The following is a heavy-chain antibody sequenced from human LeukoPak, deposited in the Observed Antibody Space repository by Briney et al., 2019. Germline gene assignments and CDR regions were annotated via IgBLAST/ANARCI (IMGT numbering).Heavy chain of an antibody. J-gene: IGHJ4*02. D-gene: IGHD3/OR15-3a*01. V-gene: IGHV1-69*04. Sequence: SVKVSCKASGGTFSSYAISWVRQAPGQGLEWMGRIIPILGIASYAQRFQGRVTMTRDTSTSTVSMDLSSLRSADTGMYYCARDRKGLTPSSFDFWGQGTLVTVSS. CDR3: ARDRKGLTPSSFDF. CDR1: GGTFSSYA. CDR2: IIPILGIA.